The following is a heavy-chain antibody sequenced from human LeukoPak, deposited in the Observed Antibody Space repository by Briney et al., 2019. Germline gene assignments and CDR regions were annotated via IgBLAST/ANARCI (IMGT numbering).Heavy chain of an antibody. CDR2: ISSSSRYT. D-gene: IGHD3-10*01. J-gene: IGHJ3*02. CDR3: AREYGSRRGLWAFDI. Sequence: GGSLRLSCAASGFTFSTYSMNWVRQAPGKGLEWVSSISSSSRYTYCADSVKGRFTISRDNAKNSLYLQMNSLRAEDTAVYYCAREYGSRRGLWAFDIWGHGTMVTVSS. V-gene: IGHV3-21*01. CDR1: GFTFSTYS.